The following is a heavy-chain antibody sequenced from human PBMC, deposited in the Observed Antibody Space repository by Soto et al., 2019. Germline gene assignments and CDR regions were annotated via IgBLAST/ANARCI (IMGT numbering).Heavy chain of an antibody. V-gene: IGHV1-46*01. CDR2: INPSGGST. D-gene: IGHD5-12*01. CDR1: GYTFTSYY. CDR3: ARXPQGGYDHPLDYYGMDV. Sequence: ASVKVSCKVSGYTFTSYYMHWVRQAPGQGLEWMGIINPSGGSTSYAQKFQGRVTMTRDTSTSTVYMELSSLRSEDTAVYYCARXPQGGYDHPLDYYGMDVWGQGTTVTVSS. J-gene: IGHJ6*02.